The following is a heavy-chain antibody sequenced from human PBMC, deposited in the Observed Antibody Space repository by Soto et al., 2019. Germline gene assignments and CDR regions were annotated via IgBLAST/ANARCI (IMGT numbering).Heavy chain of an antibody. Sequence: QVQLQESGPGLVKPSGTLSLTCAVSGGSVTNANWWSWVRQSPGKGLEWIGEIFHSVVTNYNPSLKSRVTISVDRSNNEFSLNLYSVTAEDTAIYYCAGNEAYVLDYWGQGTLVTVSS. J-gene: IGHJ4*02. CDR1: GGSVTNANW. V-gene: IGHV4-4*02. D-gene: IGHD3-16*01. CDR3: AGNEAYVLDY. CDR2: IFHSVVT.